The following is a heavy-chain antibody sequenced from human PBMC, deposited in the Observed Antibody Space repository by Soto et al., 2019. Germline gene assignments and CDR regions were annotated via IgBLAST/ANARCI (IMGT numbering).Heavy chain of an antibody. CDR1: GFTFSSYS. CDR2: ISSSSGTI. D-gene: IGHD1-7*01. V-gene: IGHV3-48*01. CDR3: ARGSELRLSYYSYMDV. Sequence: GGSLRLSCAASGFTFSSYSMNWVRQAPGKGREWVSYISSSSGTIYYADSVKGRFTISGDNAKNSLYLQMNSLRAEDTAVYYCARGSELRLSYYSYMDVWGQGTTVTVSS. J-gene: IGHJ6*03.